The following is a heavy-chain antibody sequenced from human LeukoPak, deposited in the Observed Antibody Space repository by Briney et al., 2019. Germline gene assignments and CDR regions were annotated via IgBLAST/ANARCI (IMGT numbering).Heavy chain of an antibody. CDR1: GGSISSYY. CDR2: IYYSGST. J-gene: IGHJ4*02. CDR3: ARVSGSYSFDY. V-gene: IGHV4-59*01. D-gene: IGHD1-26*01. Sequence: SETLSLTCTVSGGSISSYYWSWIRQPPGKGLEWIGYIYYSGSTNYNPSLKSRVTISVDTSKNQFSLKLSPVTAADTAVYYCARVSGSYSFDYWGQGTLVTVSS.